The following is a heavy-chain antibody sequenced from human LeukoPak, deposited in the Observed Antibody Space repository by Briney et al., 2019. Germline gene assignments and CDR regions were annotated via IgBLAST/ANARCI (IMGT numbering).Heavy chain of an antibody. J-gene: IGHJ6*02. CDR3: ARASIAVAASYYGMDV. Sequence: GGSLRLSCAASGFTFSDYTMNWVRQAPGKGLEWVAVISYDGSNKYYADSVKGRFTTSRDNSKNTLYLQMNSLRAEDTAVYYCARASIAVAASYYGMDVWGQGTTVTVSS. V-gene: IGHV3-30-3*01. D-gene: IGHD6-19*01. CDR1: GFTFSDYT. CDR2: ISYDGSNK.